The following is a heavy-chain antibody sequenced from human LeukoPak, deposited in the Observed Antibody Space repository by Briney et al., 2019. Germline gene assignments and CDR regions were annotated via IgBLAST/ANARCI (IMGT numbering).Heavy chain of an antibody. D-gene: IGHD3-3*01. CDR1: GYTFTSYY. CDR3: ETPHPEWLLEDGAFDI. Sequence: GASVKVSCKASGYTFTSYYMHWVRQAPGKGLEWMGGFDPEDGETIYAQKFQGRVTMTEDTSTDTAYLELSSLRPEDTAVYYCETPHPEWLLEDGAFDIWGNGTMVTVSS. CDR2: FDPEDGET. J-gene: IGHJ3*02. V-gene: IGHV1-24*01.